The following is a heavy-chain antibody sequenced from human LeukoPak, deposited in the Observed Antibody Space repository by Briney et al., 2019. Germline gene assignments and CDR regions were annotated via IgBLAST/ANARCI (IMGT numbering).Heavy chain of an antibody. CDR1: GGTFSSYA. D-gene: IGHD3-22*01. CDR2: IIPIFGTA. Sequence: ASVKVSCKASGGTFSSYAISWVRQAPGQRLEWMGRIIPIFGTANYAQKFQGRVTITTDESTSTAYMELSSLRSEDTAVYYCARGHYYDSSGYLGFDYWGQGTLVTVSS. CDR3: ARGHYYDSSGYLGFDY. V-gene: IGHV1-69*05. J-gene: IGHJ4*02.